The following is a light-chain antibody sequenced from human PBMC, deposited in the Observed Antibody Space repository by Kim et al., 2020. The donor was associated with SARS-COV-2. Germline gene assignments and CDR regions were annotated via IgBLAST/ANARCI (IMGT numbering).Light chain of an antibody. CDR3: QQSYSTPYS. CDR2: AAS. CDR1: QSISNY. J-gene: IGKJ2*03. Sequence: SAYVEDSVTIACRARQSISNYLNLYQQKPGKAPKLLIYAASSLQSGVPSRFSGSGSGTDFTLTISSLQPEDFATYYCQQSYSTPYSFGQGTKLEI. V-gene: IGKV1-39*01.